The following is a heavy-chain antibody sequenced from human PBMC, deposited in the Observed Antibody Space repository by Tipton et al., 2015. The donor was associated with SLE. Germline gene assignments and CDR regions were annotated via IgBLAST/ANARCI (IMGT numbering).Heavy chain of an antibody. CDR3: ARMVQGDYFDY. V-gene: IGHV4-38-2*02. J-gene: IGHJ4*02. CDR1: GGSISSYY. Sequence: TLSLTCTVSGGSISSYYWGWIRQPPGKGLEWIGSIYHSGSTYYNPSLKSRVTISVDTSKNQFSLKLSPVTAADTAVYYCARMVQGDYFDYWGQGTLVTVSS. D-gene: IGHD3-10*01. CDR2: IYHSGST.